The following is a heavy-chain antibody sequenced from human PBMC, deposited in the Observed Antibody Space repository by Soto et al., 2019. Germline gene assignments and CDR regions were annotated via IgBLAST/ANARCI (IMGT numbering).Heavy chain of an antibody. CDR3: TREDF. V-gene: IGHV1-2*02. J-gene: IGHJ4*01. Sequence: SAKACSKAPRLTLKGYYMHWVRQAPGQGLEWMGWINPNSGGTNYAQKFQGRVTLTRDTSISTIYMELGWLTSDDTALYFCTREDFWGQGTLVTVSS. CDR1: RLTLKGYY. CDR2: INPNSGGT.